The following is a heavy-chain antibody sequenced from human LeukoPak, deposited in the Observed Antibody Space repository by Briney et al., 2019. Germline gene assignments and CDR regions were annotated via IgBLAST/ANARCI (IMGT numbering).Heavy chain of an antibody. V-gene: IGHV1-69*04. J-gene: IGHJ4*02. Sequence: SVKVSCKASVGTFSCYAISWVRQAPAQGLEWMGRIIPILGIANYAQKFHGRVTITPDKSTSTAYMELSSLRSEDTAVYYCATDGSSAWYEDYWGQGTLVIVSS. CDR1: VGTFSCYA. CDR3: ATDGSSAWYEDY. CDR2: IIPILGIA. D-gene: IGHD6-19*01.